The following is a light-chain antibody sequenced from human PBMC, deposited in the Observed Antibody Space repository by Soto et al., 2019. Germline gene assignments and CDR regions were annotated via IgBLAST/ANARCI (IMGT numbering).Light chain of an antibody. CDR1: QSVISTY. CDR3: QLYGTSMYT. Sequence: EIVLTQSAGTLSLSPGERATLSCRTSQSVISTYLAWYQQKPGQAPRLLIFGGSGRATGIPDRFSGSGSGTDFTLTISRLEPEDFAVYYCQLYGTSMYTFGQGTKVDIK. CDR2: GGS. V-gene: IGKV3-20*01. J-gene: IGKJ2*01.